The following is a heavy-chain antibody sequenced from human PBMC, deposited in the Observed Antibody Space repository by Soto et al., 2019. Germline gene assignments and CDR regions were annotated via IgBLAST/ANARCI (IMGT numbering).Heavy chain of an antibody. CDR3: ARHRYSYGAYYFDY. CDR1: GGSISNYY. CDR2: IYYSGST. J-gene: IGHJ4*02. D-gene: IGHD5-18*01. V-gene: IGHV4-59*08. Sequence: PSETLSLTCIVSGGSISNYYWSWIRQPPGKGLEWIGYIYYSGSTNYNPSLTSRVTISVDTSKNQFSLKLSSVTAADTAVYYCARHRYSYGAYYFDYWGQGILVTLSS.